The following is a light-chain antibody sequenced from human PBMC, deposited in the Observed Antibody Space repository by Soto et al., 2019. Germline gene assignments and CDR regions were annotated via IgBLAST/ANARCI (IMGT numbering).Light chain of an antibody. J-gene: IGKJ4*01. CDR3: QQCSTSPLT. Sequence: EIVPTQSPGTLSLSPGERATLSCRASQIVRNNYLAWYQQKPGQPPRLLIDDASTRATGIPDRFSAGGSGTDFTLTISRLEPEDFAVYYCQQCSTSPLTFGGGTKVDIK. CDR2: DAS. CDR1: QIVRNNY. V-gene: IGKV3-20*01.